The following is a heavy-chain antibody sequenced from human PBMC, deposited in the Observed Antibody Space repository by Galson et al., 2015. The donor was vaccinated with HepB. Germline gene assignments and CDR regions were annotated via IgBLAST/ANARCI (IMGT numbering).Heavy chain of an antibody. J-gene: IGHJ6*02. CDR1: GYRFTAYY. V-gene: IGHV1-2*02. D-gene: IGHD3-22*01. Sequence: SVKVSCKVSGYRFTAYYIHWLRQAPGQGLEWMGWINPNSGGTHFAQKFEGRVTVTSDTSITTAYMELSRLRSGDTAVYYCARDLNYFDTGSSDYYYVLDVWGQGTTVTVSS. CDR2: INPNSGGT. CDR3: ARDLNYFDTGSSDYYYVLDV.